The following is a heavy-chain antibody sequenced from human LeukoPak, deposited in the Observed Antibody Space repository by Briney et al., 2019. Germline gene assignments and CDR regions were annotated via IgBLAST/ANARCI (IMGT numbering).Heavy chain of an antibody. Sequence: PGGSLRLSCAASGFTFSSYAMSWVRQAPVKGLEWVSAISGSGGSTYYADSVKGRFTISRDNSKNTLYLQMNSLRAEDTAVYYCAKDLDSSSWYYYFDYWGQGTLVTVSS. CDR2: ISGSGGST. CDR1: GFTFSSYA. J-gene: IGHJ4*02. V-gene: IGHV3-23*01. CDR3: AKDLDSSSWYYYFDY. D-gene: IGHD6-13*01.